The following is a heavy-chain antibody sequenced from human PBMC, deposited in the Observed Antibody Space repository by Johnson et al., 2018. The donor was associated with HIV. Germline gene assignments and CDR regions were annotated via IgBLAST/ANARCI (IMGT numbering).Heavy chain of an antibody. V-gene: IGHV3-30*14. Sequence: QVQVVESGGGVVQPGRSLRLSCAASGFTFSSYAMHWVRQAPGKGLEWVAVISYDGSNKYYADSVKGRFTISRDNSKNTLYLQMNSLRAEDTAVYYCAILEVVPAAIPSPDAFDIWGQGTMVTVSS. CDR3: AILEVVPAAIPSPDAFDI. CDR1: GFTFSSYA. J-gene: IGHJ3*02. CDR2: ISYDGSNK. D-gene: IGHD2-2*01.